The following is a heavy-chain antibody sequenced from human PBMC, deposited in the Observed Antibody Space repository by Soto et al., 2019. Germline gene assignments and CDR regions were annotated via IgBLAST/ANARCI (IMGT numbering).Heavy chain of an antibody. CDR3: ARGRYGDY. CDR1: GYTFNSYG. V-gene: IGHV1-18*01. Sequence: QVHLVQSGAEVKKPGASVKVSCKASGYTFNSYGITWVRQAPGQGLEWMGWISAHNGNTDYAQKLQGRVIVTRDTSTSTAYMELRSLISDDTAVYYCARGRYGDYWRQGALVTVSS. D-gene: IGHD1-1*01. CDR2: ISAHNGNT. J-gene: IGHJ4*02.